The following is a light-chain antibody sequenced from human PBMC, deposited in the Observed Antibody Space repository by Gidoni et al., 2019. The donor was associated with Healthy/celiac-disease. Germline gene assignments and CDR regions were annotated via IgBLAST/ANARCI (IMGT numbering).Light chain of an antibody. V-gene: IGKV1-27*01. J-gene: IGKJ3*01. CDR3: QKYNSAPFT. Sequence: DIQMTQSPSSLSASVGDRVTITCRASQGISNYLAWYQQKPGKVPKLLIYAASTLQSGVPSRFRGSGSGTDFTLTISSLQSEDVATYYWQKYNSAPFTFGPGTKVEIK. CDR1: QGISNY. CDR2: AAS.